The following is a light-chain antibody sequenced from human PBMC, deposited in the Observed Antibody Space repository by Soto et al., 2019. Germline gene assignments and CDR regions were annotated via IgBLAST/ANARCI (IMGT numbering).Light chain of an antibody. J-gene: IGKJ4*01. V-gene: IGKV3-20*01. CDR1: QSVSSSY. CDR3: QPYGSSPLT. Sequence: EIVLTQSPGTLSLSPGERATLSCRASQSVSSSYLAWYQQKPGQAPRLLIYGASSRATGIPDRFSGSGSGTDFTLTISRREPEDFAVYYCQPYGSSPLTFVGGTKVETK. CDR2: GAS.